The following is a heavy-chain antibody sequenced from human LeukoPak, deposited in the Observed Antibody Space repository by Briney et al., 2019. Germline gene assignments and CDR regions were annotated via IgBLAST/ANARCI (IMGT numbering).Heavy chain of an antibody. D-gene: IGHD6-19*01. CDR3: ARRSSGWHSEPLYWYFDL. CDR2: INHSGST. CDR1: GGSFSGYY. V-gene: IGHV4-34*01. Sequence: SETLSLTCAVYGGSFSGYYWSWIRQPPGKGLEWIGEINHSGSTNYNPSLKSRVTISVDTSKNQFSLKLSSVTAADTAVYYCARRSSGWHSEPLYWYFDLWGRGTLVTVSS. J-gene: IGHJ2*01.